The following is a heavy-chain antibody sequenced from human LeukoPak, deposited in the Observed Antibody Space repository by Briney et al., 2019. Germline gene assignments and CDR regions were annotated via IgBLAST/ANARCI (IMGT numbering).Heavy chain of an antibody. CDR2: VYYSGST. V-gene: IGHV4-59*01. Sequence: PSETLSLTCTVSGGSISAYYCSWIRQTPGKGLEWIGYVYYSGSTNYNPSLKSRVTISLDTSNNQFSLKVNSVTATDTAVYFCARGVGAREIESWGRGILVTVS. CDR3: ARGVGAREIES. J-gene: IGHJ4*02. CDR1: GGSISAYY. D-gene: IGHD1-26*01.